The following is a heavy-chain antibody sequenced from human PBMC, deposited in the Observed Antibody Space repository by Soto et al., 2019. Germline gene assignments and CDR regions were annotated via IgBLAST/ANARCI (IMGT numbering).Heavy chain of an antibody. Sequence: PSETLSLTCTVSGGSISSGDYYWSWIRQPPGRGLEWIGYIYYSGSTYYNPSLKSRVTISVDTSKNQFSLKLSSVTAADTAVYYCARCRDGYGMDVWGQGTTVTV. V-gene: IGHV4-30-4*01. CDR3: ARCRDGYGMDV. CDR2: IYYSGST. D-gene: IGHD2-15*01. CDR1: GGSISSGDYY. J-gene: IGHJ6*02.